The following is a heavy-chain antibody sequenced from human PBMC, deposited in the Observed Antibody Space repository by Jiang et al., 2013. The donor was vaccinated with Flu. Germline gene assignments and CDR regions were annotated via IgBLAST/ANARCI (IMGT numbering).Heavy chain of an antibody. J-gene: IGHJ4*02. CDR3: ALSNYFITAAGYGDTAKVTAYDY. D-gene: IGHD6-13*01. CDR1: AFSRTAG. CDR2: FIGSDDK. Sequence: KPTQTLTLTCSVSAFSRTAGVGWIRQPPGRPWSGLHLFIGSDDKRYSPSLENRLTITMDTSKTQVVLTMTNMDPVDTATYYCALSNYFITAAGYGDTAKVTAYDYWGQGILVTVSS. V-gene: IGHV2-5*02.